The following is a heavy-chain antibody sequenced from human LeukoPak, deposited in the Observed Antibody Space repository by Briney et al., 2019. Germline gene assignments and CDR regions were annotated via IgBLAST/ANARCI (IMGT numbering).Heavy chain of an antibody. J-gene: IGHJ4*02. Sequence: PSETLSLTCAVYGGSFSGYYWSWIRQPPGKGLEWIGEINHSGSTSYNPSLKSRVTISVDTSKNQFSLKLSSVTAADTAVYYCARARRFFVVVPAAPFFDYWGQGTLVTVSS. D-gene: IGHD2-2*01. CDR3: ARARRFFVVVPAAPFFDY. CDR1: GGSFSGYY. V-gene: IGHV4-34*01. CDR2: INHSGST.